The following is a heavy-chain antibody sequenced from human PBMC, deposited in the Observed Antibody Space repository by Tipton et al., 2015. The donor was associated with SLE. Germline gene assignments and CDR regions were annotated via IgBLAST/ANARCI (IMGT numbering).Heavy chain of an antibody. CDR1: GFTFSSYS. CDR2: ISSSSTI. D-gene: IGHD6-13*01. CDR3: ARQSTAAGYGDAFDI. J-gene: IGHJ3*02. V-gene: IGHV3-69-1*02. Sequence: SLRLSCAASGFTFSSYSMNWVRQAPGKGLEWVSSISSSSTIYYADSVKGRFTISRDNAKNSLYLQMNSLRAEDTAVYYCARQSTAAGYGDAFDIWGQGTMVTVSS.